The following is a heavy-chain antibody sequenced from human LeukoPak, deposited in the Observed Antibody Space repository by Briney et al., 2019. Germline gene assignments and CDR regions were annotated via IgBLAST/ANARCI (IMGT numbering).Heavy chain of an antibody. CDR3: ARDKLGNDY. CDR2: IYYSGST. J-gene: IGHJ4*02. CDR1: GGSISSYY. V-gene: IGHV4-59*01. Sequence: SETLSITCTVSGGSISSYYWSWIRQPPGKGLEWIGYIYYSGSTNYNPSLKSRVTISVDTSKNQFSLKLSSVTAADTAVYYCARDKLGNDYWGQGTLVTVSS. D-gene: IGHD7-27*01.